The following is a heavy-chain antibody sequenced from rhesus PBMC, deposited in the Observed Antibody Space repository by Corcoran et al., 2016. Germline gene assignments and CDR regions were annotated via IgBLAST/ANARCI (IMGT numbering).Heavy chain of an antibody. J-gene: IGHJ6*01. V-gene: IGHV4-127*01. CDR2: IGGSSGRT. CDR1: GYSISSGYG. D-gene: IGHD3-9*01. Sequence: QVQLQESGPGLVKPSETLSLTCAVSGYSISSGYGWRWIRQPPGKGLEWIGVIGGSSGRTNHHPSLRIPVTISKDTTKNPFSLKLSSVTAADTAVYYCARDQSYEDDYGYYIYGLDSWGQGVVVTVSS. CDR3: ARDQSYEDDYGYYIYGLDS.